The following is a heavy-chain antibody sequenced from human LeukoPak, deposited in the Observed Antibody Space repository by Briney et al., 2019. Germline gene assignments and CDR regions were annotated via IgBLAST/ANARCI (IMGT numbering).Heavy chain of an antibody. Sequence: PGGSLRLSCAASGFTFSSYAMSWVRQAPGKGLEWVSAISGSGGSTYYADSVKGRFTISRDNSKNTLYLQMNSLRAEDTAVYYCAKPGVPYGSGSNDAFDIWGQGTMVTVSS. CDR2: ISGSGGST. CDR3: AKPGVPYGSGSNDAFDI. V-gene: IGHV3-23*01. J-gene: IGHJ3*02. D-gene: IGHD3-10*01. CDR1: GFTFSSYA.